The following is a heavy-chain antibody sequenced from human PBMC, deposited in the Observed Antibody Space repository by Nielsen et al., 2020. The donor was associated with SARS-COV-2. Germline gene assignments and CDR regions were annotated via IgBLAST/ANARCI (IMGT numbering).Heavy chain of an antibody. J-gene: IGHJ6*02. D-gene: IGHD5-12*01. CDR1: GFTFSSYW. V-gene: IGHV3-7*01. CDR2: IKQDGSEK. Sequence: GGSLRLSCAASGFTFSSYWMSWVRQAPGKGLEWVANIKQDGSEKYYVDSVKGRFTISRDNAKNSLYLQMNSLRAEDTAVYYCARSSYEAYYYYYGMDVWGQGTTVTVSS. CDR3: ARSSYEAYYYYYGMDV.